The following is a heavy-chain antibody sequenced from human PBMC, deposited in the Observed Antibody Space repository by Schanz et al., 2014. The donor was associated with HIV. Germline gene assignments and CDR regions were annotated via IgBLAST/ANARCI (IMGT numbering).Heavy chain of an antibody. CDR3: VKAYSSGFSGAGS. V-gene: IGHV3-23*01. CDR1: GLTFSDYA. J-gene: IGHJ5*02. CDR2: ISESGRYT. Sequence: EVQLLESGGGLVQPGGSLRLSCAASGLTFSDYAMTWVRQGAGKGLEWVSTISESGRYTYYADSVKGRFTISRDNSRNALYLHMNSLRADDTAIYYCVKAYSSGFSGAGSWGQGALVTVSS. D-gene: IGHD5-18*01.